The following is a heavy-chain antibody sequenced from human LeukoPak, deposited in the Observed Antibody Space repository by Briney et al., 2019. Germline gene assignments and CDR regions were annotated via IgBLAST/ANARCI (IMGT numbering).Heavy chain of an antibody. D-gene: IGHD6-13*01. CDR2: ISSNGGST. J-gene: IGHJ4*02. Sequence: GGSLRLSCAASGFTFSSYAMHWVRQAPGKGLEYASAISSNGGSTYYANSVKGRFTISRDNSKNTLYLQMGSLRAEDMAVYYCARSDHLSIAAAGIFDYWGQGTLVTVSS. CDR1: GFTFSSYA. CDR3: ARSDHLSIAAAGIFDY. V-gene: IGHV3-64*01.